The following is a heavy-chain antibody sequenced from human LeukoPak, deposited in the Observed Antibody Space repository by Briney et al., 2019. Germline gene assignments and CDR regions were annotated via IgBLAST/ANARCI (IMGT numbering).Heavy chain of an antibody. CDR2: ISYRGST. Sequence: SETLSLTCTVSGGSTSSDHWSWIRQLPEKGLEWIGCISYRGSTNYNPSLKSRVTISIDTSKRHFSLKLTSVTAADTGVYYCARGRGLGVITPYSDSWGQGTLVTVSS. CDR3: ARGRGLGVITPYSDS. V-gene: IGHV4-59*08. D-gene: IGHD3-16*02. CDR1: GGSTSSDH. J-gene: IGHJ4*02.